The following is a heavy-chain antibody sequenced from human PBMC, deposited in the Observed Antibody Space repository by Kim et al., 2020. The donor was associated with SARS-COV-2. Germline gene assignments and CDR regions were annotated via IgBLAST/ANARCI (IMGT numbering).Heavy chain of an antibody. D-gene: IGHD3-16*02. CDR1: GGTFSSYA. CDR3: AREGGLHLGELSFPYYFDY. V-gene: IGHV1-69*13. J-gene: IGHJ4*02. Sequence: SVKVSCKASGGTFSSYAISWVRQAPGQGLEWMGGIIPIFGTANYAQKFQGRVTSTADESTSTAYMELSSLRSEDTAVYYCAREGGLHLGELSFPYYFDYWGQGTLVTVSS. CDR2: IIPIFGTA.